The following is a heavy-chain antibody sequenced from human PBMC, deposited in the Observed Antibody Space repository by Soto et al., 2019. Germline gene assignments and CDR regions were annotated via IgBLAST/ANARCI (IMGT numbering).Heavy chain of an antibody. D-gene: IGHD3-16*01. Sequence: GGSLRLSCAASGFTFRNNVLSWVRQAPGKGLDWVSGITGSGRDTYYADSVKGRFTISRDNSKNTLYLQMNSLRVEDTAVYYCAKDRVESGLGEIDYWGQGTLVTVSS. V-gene: IGHV3-23*01. CDR1: GFTFRNNV. J-gene: IGHJ4*02. CDR2: ITGSGRDT. CDR3: AKDRVESGLGEIDY.